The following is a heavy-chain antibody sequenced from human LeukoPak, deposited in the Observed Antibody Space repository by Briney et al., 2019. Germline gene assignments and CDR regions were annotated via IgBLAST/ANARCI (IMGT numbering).Heavy chain of an antibody. V-gene: IGHV4-59*01. J-gene: IGHJ4*02. CDR2: IYYTGST. D-gene: IGHD1-1*01. Sequence: PSETLSLTCTVSGGSISNYYWTWIRQPPGKTLEWIGYIYYTGSTNYNPSLKSRVTISVDTSKDQFSLKMTSVTAADTAVYYCARVTDWNDLDYWGQGTLVSVST. CDR3: ARVTDWNDLDY. CDR1: GGSISNYY.